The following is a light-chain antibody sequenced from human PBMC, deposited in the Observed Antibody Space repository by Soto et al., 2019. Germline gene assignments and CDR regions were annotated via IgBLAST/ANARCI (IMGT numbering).Light chain of an antibody. Sequence: IVMTQCPAKLSVSPGDRATLSCRASQRVASNFAWYQQQPGPAPSLLIYGASTRATDIQASFSGSGSGTESPLTIRILPSEDFAVYFCHQYNYRWTXGQGTKVDIK. CDR3: HQYNYRWT. V-gene: IGKV3-15*01. CDR1: QRVASN. CDR2: GAS. J-gene: IGKJ1*01.